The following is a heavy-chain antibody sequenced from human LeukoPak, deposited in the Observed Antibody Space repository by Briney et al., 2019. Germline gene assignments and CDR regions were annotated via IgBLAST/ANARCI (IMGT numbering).Heavy chain of an antibody. D-gene: IGHD5-18*01. J-gene: IGHJ4*02. Sequence: PGGSLRLSCAASGFTFSSSEMHWVRQAPGKGLEWVSCISTGGSTIYNADSVKGRFTVSRDNARNSLYLQMKSLRDEDTAVYYCARDGPGYSFDHWGQGTPVTVSS. CDR2: ISTGGSTI. CDR1: GFTFSSSE. V-gene: IGHV3-48*03. CDR3: ARDGPGYSFDH.